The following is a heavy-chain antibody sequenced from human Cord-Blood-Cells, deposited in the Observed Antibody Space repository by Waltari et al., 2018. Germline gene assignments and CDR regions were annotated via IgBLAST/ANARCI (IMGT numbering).Heavy chain of an antibody. CDR2: KSYDGSNK. CDR1: GFTFSSYG. V-gene: IGHV3-30*18. D-gene: IGHD6-6*01. J-gene: IGHJ1*01. CDR3: AKDRDESSSYYFQH. Sequence: QVQLVESGGGVVQPGRSLRLSCAASGFTFSSYGMPCVRQVPGKGLEWVAVKSYDGSNKYYADSVKGRFTISRDNSKNTLYLQMNSLRAEDTAVYYCAKDRDESSSYYFQHWGQGTLVTVSS.